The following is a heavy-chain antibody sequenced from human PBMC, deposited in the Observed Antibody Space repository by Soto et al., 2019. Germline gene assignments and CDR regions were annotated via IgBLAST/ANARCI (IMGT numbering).Heavy chain of an antibody. D-gene: IGHD1-26*01. V-gene: IGHV1-2*02. CDR3: ARGKGSYLQLGY. Sequence: QAPGQGLEWVGWINTNSGGTNYAQKFQGRVTMTRDTSISTAYMELSRLRSDDTXVYYCARGKGSYLQLGYWGQGTLVTVSS. J-gene: IGHJ4*02. CDR2: INTNSGGT.